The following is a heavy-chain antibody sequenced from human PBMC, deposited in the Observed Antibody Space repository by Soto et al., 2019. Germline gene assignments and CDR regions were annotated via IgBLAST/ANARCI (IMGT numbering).Heavy chain of an antibody. V-gene: IGHV3-48*03. D-gene: IGHD3-3*01. Sequence: GSLRLSCAASGFTFSSYEMNWVRQAPGKGLEWVSYISSSGSTIYYADSVKGRFTISRDNAKNSLYLQMNSLRAEDTAVYYCARGGRQVLRFLEWLLYFDYWGQGTLVTVSS. CDR2: ISSSGSTI. CDR1: GFTFSSYE. CDR3: ARGGRQVLRFLEWLLYFDY. J-gene: IGHJ4*02.